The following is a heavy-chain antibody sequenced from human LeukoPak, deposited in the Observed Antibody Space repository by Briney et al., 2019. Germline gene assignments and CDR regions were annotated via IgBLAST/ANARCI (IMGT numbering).Heavy chain of an antibody. V-gene: IGHV3-74*03. D-gene: IGHD2-15*01. CDR2: INGDGSNT. J-gene: IGHJ3*02. CDR3: ARSKSWYSTDALDI. CDR1: GFTFSSHW. Sequence: GGSLRLSCAASGFTFSSHWMHWVRQAPGKGLVWVSRINGDGSNTTYADSVKGRFAISRDNAKNTLYLQMNSLRAEDTAVYHCARSKSWYSTDALDIWGQGTMVTVSS.